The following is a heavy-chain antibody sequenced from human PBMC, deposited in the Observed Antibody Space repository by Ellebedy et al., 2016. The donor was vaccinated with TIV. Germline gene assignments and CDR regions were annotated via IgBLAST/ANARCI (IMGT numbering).Heavy chain of an antibody. V-gene: IGHV3-30*02. CDR1: GFTFSYYG. D-gene: IGHD6-19*01. CDR3: ARARGWYGSDGMDV. CDR2: MQYDGSTK. Sequence: PGGSLRLSCAASGFTFSYYGMHRVRQAPGKGLAWVAFMQYDGSTKYYGDSVKGRFTISRENSKNTVYLQMNSLRGDDTAVYYCARARGWYGSDGMDVWGEGTTVTVSS. J-gene: IGHJ6*04.